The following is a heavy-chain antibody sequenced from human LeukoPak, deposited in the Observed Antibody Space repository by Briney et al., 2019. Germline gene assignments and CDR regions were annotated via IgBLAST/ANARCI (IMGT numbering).Heavy chain of an antibody. Sequence: GGSLRLSCAASGFTFSSYAMGWVRQAPGKGLGWVSAISGRGGSTYYADSVKGRFTISRDNSKNTLYLQMNSLRAEDTAVYYCANYVAVEFGELLYSEGSWFDPWGQGTLVTVSS. CDR1: GFTFSSYA. CDR2: ISGRGGST. J-gene: IGHJ5*02. D-gene: IGHD3-10*01. CDR3: ANYVAVEFGELLYSEGSWFDP. V-gene: IGHV3-23*01.